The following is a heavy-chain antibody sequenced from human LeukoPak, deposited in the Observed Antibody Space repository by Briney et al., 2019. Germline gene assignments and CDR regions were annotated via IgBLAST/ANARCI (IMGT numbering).Heavy chain of an antibody. J-gene: IGHJ3*02. Sequence: GGSLRLSCAASEFTFVDYDMSWIRLAPGKGLEWLACISGSSSTIYSADSVQGRFTISRDNAKNSLYLQLSSLTAADTAVYFCARVPRTYCGSDCYYGSFDIWGQGTMVTVSS. D-gene: IGHD2-21*02. CDR3: ARVPRTYCGSDCYYGSFDI. CDR1: EFTFVDYD. V-gene: IGHV3-11*01. CDR2: ISGSSSTI.